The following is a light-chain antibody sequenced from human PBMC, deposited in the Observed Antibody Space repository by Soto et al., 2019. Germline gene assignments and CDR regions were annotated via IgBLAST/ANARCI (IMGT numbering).Light chain of an antibody. CDR3: QRCTYLPHT. Sequence: LSLCPEEMATPSCSASQSVNNNYLAWYQQKPGQAPRLLISDATNRATGISARFSGSGSGTDFTLTIDGLEPEDFARYCCQRCTYLPHTFGGGGMVDVK. CDR2: DAT. J-gene: IGKJ4*01. V-gene: IGKV3-11*01. CDR1: QSVNNNY.